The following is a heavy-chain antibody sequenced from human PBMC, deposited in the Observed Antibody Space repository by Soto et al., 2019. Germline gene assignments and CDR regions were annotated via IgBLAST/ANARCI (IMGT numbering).Heavy chain of an antibody. CDR3: ATAPSYPVHFDY. J-gene: IGHJ4*02. V-gene: IGHV3-30*03. CDR1: GFTFSSYG. Sequence: QVQLVESGGGVVQPGRSLRLSCAASGFTFSSYGMHWVRQAPGKGLEWVAVISYDGSNKYYADSVKGRFTISRDNSKNSVYLQMNRLRAEDTAVSYCATAPSYPVHFDYWGQRALGTVPS. CDR2: ISYDGSNK. D-gene: IGHD1-26*01.